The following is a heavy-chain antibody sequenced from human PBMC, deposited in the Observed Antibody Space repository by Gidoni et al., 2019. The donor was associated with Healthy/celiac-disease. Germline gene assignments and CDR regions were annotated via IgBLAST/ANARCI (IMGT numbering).Heavy chain of an antibody. CDR2: IYPGDSDT. V-gene: IGHV5-51*01. J-gene: IGHJ3*02. D-gene: IGHD5-18*01. CDR1: GYSFTSYW. Sequence: EVQLVQPGAEVKKPGEPRKISWKGSGYSFTSYWIGWVRQMPGKGLEWMGIIYPGDSDTRYSPSFQGQVTISADKSISTAYLQWSSLKASDTAMYYCARLVDTAIPDAFDIWGQGTMVTVSS. CDR3: ARLVDTAIPDAFDI.